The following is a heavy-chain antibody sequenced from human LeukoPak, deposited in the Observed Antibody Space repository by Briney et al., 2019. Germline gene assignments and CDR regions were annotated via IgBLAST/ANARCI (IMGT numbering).Heavy chain of an antibody. CDR1: GYTFTGYY. CDR3: ARGVLTGYYLVYGAFDI. V-gene: IGHV1-2*02. J-gene: IGHJ3*02. CDR2: INPNSGGT. Sequence: ASVKVSCKASGYTFTGYYMHWVRQAPGQGLVWMGWINPNSGGTNYAQKFQGRVTMTRDTSISTAYMELSRLRSDDTAVYYCARGVLTGYYLVYGAFDIWGQGTMVTVSS. D-gene: IGHD3-9*01.